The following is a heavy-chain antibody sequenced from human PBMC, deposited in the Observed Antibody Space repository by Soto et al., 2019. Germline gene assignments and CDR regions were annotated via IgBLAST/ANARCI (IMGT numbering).Heavy chain of an antibody. CDR3: ARDPEATYYDSSVNWFDP. Sequence: GASVKVSCKASGYTFTSYGISWVRQAPGQGLEWMGWISAYNGNTNYAQKLQGRVTMTTDTSTSTAYRELRSLRSDDTAVYYCARDPEATYYDSSVNWFDPWGQGTLVTVSS. CDR2: ISAYNGNT. D-gene: IGHD3-22*01. V-gene: IGHV1-18*04. J-gene: IGHJ5*02. CDR1: GYTFTSYG.